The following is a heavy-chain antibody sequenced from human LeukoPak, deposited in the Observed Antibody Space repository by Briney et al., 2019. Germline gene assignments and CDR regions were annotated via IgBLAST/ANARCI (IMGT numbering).Heavy chain of an antibody. CDR3: ALLFSSTWYRFDS. CDR1: GYTFTDYY. J-gene: IGHJ4*02. V-gene: IGHV1-2*02. D-gene: IGHD6-13*01. CDR2: VNPNSGDT. Sequence: ASVKVSCKASGYTFTDYYMHWVRQAPGQGLEWMGWVNPNSGDTNYVHKFQGRVTMTSDTSISTAYMDLSRVRTDDTAVYYCALLFSSTWYRFDSWGQGTLVTVSS.